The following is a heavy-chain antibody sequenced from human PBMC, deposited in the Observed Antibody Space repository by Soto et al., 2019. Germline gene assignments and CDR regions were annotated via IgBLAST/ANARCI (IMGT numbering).Heavy chain of an antibody. V-gene: IGHV3-23*01. Sequence: EVQLLESGGGLVQPGGSLRLSCAASAFTFSSYAMSWVRQAPGKGLEWVSAISGSGGSTYYADSVKGRFTISRDNPKNTVYLKMSGQRAEDTAGYFCAKDFLGATEWPTPVYYGTDVRGQGTAVTVSS. CDR3: AKDFLGATEWPTPVYYGTDV. CDR1: AFTFSSYA. J-gene: IGHJ6*02. D-gene: IGHD1-26*01. CDR2: ISGSGGST.